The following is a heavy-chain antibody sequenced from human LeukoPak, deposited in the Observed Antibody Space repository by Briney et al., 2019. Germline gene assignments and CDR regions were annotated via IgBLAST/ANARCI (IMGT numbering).Heavy chain of an antibody. Sequence: PVGSLRLSCAASGFTFSGYSINWVRQAPGKGLEWVSYISTSGSTIYYADSVKGRFTTSRDNAKNSLYLQMGSLRAEDTAVYYCARDQRWELPFDYWGRGILVTVSS. V-gene: IGHV3-48*01. D-gene: IGHD1-26*01. CDR2: ISTSGSTI. J-gene: IGHJ4*02. CDR1: GFTFSGYS. CDR3: ARDQRWELPFDY.